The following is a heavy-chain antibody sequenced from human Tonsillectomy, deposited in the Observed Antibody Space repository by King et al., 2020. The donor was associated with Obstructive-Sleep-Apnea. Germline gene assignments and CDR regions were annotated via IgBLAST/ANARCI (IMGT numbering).Heavy chain of an antibody. Sequence: VQLQESGPGLVKSSETLSLTCTVSGDSISNYYWSWIRQPPGKGLEWIGYIYYIGSTNYNPFLKSRLTISVDTSSNQFSLRLTSVTAADTAVYYCARTVLLWFGESKYAMDVWGQGTTVTVSS. CDR1: GDSISNYY. D-gene: IGHD3-10*01. CDR3: ARTVLLWFGESKYAMDV. J-gene: IGHJ6*02. CDR2: IYYIGST. V-gene: IGHV4-59*08.